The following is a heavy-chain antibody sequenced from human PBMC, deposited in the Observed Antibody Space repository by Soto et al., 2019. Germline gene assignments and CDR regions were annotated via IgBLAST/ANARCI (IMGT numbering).Heavy chain of an antibody. CDR2: IYYSGST. CDR3: ARTSVTTGPHDY. J-gene: IGHJ4*02. Sequence: QLQLQESGPGLVKPSETLSLTCTVSGGSISSSSYYWGWIRQPPGKGLEWIGSIYYSGSTYYNPSLKSRVTISVDTSKNQFSLKLSSVTAADTAVYYCARTSVTTGPHDYWGQGTLVTVSS. V-gene: IGHV4-39*01. CDR1: GGSISSSSYY. D-gene: IGHD4-17*01.